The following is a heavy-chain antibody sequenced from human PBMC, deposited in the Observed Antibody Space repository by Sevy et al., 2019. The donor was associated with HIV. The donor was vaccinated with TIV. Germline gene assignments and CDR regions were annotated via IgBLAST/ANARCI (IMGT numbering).Heavy chain of an antibody. J-gene: IGHJ3*02. V-gene: IGHV3-53*01. CDR2: IYRGGST. CDR1: GFTVSSNY. D-gene: IGHD6-6*01. Sequence: GGSLRLSCAASGFTVSSNYMSWVRQAPGKGLEWVSVIYRGGSTYYADSVKGRFTISRDNSKNTLYLQMNSLRAEETAVYYCAGIAARPGERFDAFDIWGQGTMVTVSS. CDR3: AGIAARPGERFDAFDI.